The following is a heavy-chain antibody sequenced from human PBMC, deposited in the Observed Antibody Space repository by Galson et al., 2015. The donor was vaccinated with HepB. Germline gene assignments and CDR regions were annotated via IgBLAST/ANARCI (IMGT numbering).Heavy chain of an antibody. CDR1: GFTVSNNY. Sequence: SLRLSCAASGFTVSNNYVTWVRQAPGKGLEWVSNIFKDGTTFYADSVRGRFTISRDNFKNTLNLQMNSLRTEDTAVYYCARTGVEGITEGAFDIWGQGTMVTVSS. CDR3: ARTGVEGITEGAFDI. D-gene: IGHD3-16*01. CDR2: IFKDGTT. J-gene: IGHJ3*02. V-gene: IGHV3-66*02.